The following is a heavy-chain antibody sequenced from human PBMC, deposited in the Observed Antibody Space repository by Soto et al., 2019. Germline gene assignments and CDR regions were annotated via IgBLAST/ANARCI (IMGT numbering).Heavy chain of an antibody. CDR2: IYPGDSDT. Sequence: GESQKISCKGSGYSFTSYWIGWVRQLPGKGLEWMGIIYPGDSDTRYSPSYQGQVTISADKSISTANLPWSSLKAPYTAMYYCARRKYSGSGSSLGEGYYYYYGIDVWGQGTTVTVSS. J-gene: IGHJ6*02. V-gene: IGHV5-51*01. CDR3: ARRKYSGSGSSLGEGYYYYYGIDV. D-gene: IGHD3-10*01. CDR1: GYSFTSYW.